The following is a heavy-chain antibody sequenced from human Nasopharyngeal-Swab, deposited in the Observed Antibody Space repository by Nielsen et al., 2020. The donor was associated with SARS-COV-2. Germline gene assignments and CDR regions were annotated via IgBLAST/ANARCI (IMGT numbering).Heavy chain of an antibody. CDR1: GYTLTELS. J-gene: IGHJ3*02. CDR2: FDPEDGET. D-gene: IGHD2-8*01. V-gene: IGHV1-24*01. CDR3: ATDLRYCTNGVCYTKAADAFDI. Sequence: ASVKVSCKVSGYTLTELSMHWVRQAPGKGLEWMGGFDPEDGETIYAQKFQGRVTMTEDTSTDTAYMELSSLRSGDTAVYYCATDLRYCTNGVCYTKAADAFDIWGQGTMVTVSS.